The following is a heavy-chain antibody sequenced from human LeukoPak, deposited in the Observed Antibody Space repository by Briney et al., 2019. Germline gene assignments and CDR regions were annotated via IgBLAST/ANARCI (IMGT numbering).Heavy chain of an antibody. Sequence: SETLSLTCAVYGGSFSGYYWSWIRQPPGKGLEWIGEINHSGSTNYNPSLKSRVTISVDTSKNQFSLKLSSVTAADTAVYYCARDLGYDILTGAFDPWGQGTLVTVSS. D-gene: IGHD3-9*01. CDR2: INHSGST. V-gene: IGHV4-34*01. CDR1: GGSFSGYY. CDR3: ARDLGYDILTGAFDP. J-gene: IGHJ5*02.